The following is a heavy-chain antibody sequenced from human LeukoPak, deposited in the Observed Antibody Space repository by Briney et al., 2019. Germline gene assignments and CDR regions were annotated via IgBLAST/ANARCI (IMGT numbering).Heavy chain of an antibody. CDR2: INPSGGST. V-gene: IGHV1-46*01. CDR3: ARVRDGYNDAYDI. D-gene: IGHD5-24*01. Sequence: ASVKVSCKASGYTFTGYYLRWVRQAPGQGLEWMGIINPSGGSTNYAQNFQARVTMTRDTSTSTVYMELSSLRSEDTAVYYCARVRDGYNDAYDIWGQGTMVTVPS. J-gene: IGHJ3*02. CDR1: GYTFTGYY.